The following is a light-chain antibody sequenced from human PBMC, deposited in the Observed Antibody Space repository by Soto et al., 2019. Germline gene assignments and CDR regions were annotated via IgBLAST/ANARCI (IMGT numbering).Light chain of an antibody. CDR3: QKYNSAPHT. Sequence: DVQMTQSPSSLSAFVGDRVTITCRASQGIAPYLAWFQQKPGKVPKLLIYATPTLQSGVPSRFSGSGSGTDFTRTISSLQPEDVATYYCQKYNSAPHTFGGGTKVEIK. CDR2: ATP. CDR1: QGIAPY. J-gene: IGKJ4*01. V-gene: IGKV1-27*01.